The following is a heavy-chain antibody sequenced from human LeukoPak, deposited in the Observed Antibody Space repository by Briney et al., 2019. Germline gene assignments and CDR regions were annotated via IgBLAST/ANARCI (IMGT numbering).Heavy chain of an antibody. J-gene: IGHJ3*01. Sequence: SQTLSLTCAISGDSVSTNSVAWNWIRQSPSRGLEWLGRTYYRSKWNNDYAVSVKSRITINPDTSKNQFSLQLNSVTPDDTALYYCARGRYSGFDLWGQGTMVTVPS. V-gene: IGHV6-1*01. CDR2: TYYRSKWNN. CDR3: ARGRYSGFDL. D-gene: IGHD2-15*01. CDR1: GDSVSTNSVA.